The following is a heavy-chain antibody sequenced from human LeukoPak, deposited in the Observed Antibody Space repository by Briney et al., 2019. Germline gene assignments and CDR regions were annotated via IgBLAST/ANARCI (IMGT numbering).Heavy chain of an antibody. D-gene: IGHD3-22*01. V-gene: IGHV4-38-2*02. CDR2: IFHSGNT. J-gene: IGHJ4*02. CDR1: GDSITTPYY. Sequence: SETLSLTXTVSGDSITTPYYWGWIRQSPGKGLEWIGSIFHSGNTYYSPSLKSRVTISIDTSKNQFPLRLNSVTAADTAVYYCARPGESSGYMWFYWGQGTLVTVSS. CDR3: ARPGESSGYMWFY.